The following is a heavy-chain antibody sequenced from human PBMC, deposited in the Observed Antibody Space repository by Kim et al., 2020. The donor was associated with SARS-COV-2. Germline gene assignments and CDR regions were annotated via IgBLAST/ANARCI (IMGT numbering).Heavy chain of an antibody. V-gene: IGHV3-15*01. CDR3: TSDYYDSSGYYYYYFDN. CDR2: IKSKTDGGTT. Sequence: GGSLRLSCAASGFTFSNAWMSWVRQAPGKGLEWVGRIKSKTDGGTTDYAAPVKGRFTISRDDSKNTLYLQMNSLKTEDTAVYYCTSDYYDSSGYYYYYFDNWGHRTLVTVSS. CDR1: GFTFSNAW. J-gene: IGHJ4*01. D-gene: IGHD3-22*01.